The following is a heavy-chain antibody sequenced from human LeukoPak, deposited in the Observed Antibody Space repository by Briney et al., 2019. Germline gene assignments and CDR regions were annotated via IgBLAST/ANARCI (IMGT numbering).Heavy chain of an antibody. CDR1: GFTFSSYV. CDR3: AKVFEVRGARRPKDY. D-gene: IGHD3-10*01. J-gene: IGHJ4*02. Sequence: GGSLRLSCAVSGFTFSSYVLSWVRQAPGKGLEWVALISYDGGNKFYADSVRDRFTISRDNSKNTLFLQMNSLRIEDTAVYYCAKVFEVRGARRPKDYWGQGTLVSVSS. CDR2: ISYDGGNK. V-gene: IGHV3-30*18.